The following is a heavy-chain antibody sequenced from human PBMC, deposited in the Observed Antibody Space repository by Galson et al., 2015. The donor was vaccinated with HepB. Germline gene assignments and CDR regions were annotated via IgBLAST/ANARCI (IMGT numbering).Heavy chain of an antibody. D-gene: IGHD6-13*01. V-gene: IGHV3-73*01. CDR2: IRNRANNYAT. J-gene: IGHJ6*02. CDR1: GFTFSGSG. CDR3: KRPGYGSSWFLDYSHGMDI. Sequence: SLRLSCAASGFTFSGSGIHWVRLASGKGLEWVGRIRNRANNYATAYAASVRGRFTVSRDDSKNTAYLQMNSLKTEDTAVYYCKRPGYGSSWFLDYSHGMDIWGQGTTVIVS.